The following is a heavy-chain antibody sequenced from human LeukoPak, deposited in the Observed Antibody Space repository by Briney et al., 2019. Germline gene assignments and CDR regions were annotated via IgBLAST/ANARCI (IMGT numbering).Heavy chain of an antibody. J-gene: IGHJ4*02. CDR1: GYTFTRYI. V-gene: IGHV1-3*01. D-gene: IGHD5-12*01. Sequence: ASVKVSCKASGYTFTRYIMNWVRQAPGQRPEWMGWINPGNGNTEYSEKFQDRVTFTRDTSATTAYMELSSLRSEDTAVYYCARERVTTTAFDYWGQGTLVTVSS. CDR3: ARERVTTTAFDY. CDR2: INPGNGNT.